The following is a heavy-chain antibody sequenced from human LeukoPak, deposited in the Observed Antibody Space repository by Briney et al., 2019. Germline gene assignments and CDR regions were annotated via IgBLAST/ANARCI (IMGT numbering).Heavy chain of an antibody. CDR2: IIPIFGTA. CDR1: RGTFSSYA. CDR3: AREGLPSTSSLFDY. J-gene: IGHJ4*02. D-gene: IGHD2-2*01. Sequence: SVKVSCKASRGTFSSYAISWVRQAPGQGLEWMGGIIPIFGTANYAQKFQGRVTITADESTSTAYMELSSLRSEDTAVYYCAREGLPSTSSLFDYWGQGTLVTVSS. V-gene: IGHV1-69*13.